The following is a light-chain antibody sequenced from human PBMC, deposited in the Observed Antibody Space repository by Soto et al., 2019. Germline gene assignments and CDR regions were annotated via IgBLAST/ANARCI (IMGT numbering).Light chain of an antibody. CDR2: AAS. CDR1: QGIRND. V-gene: IGKV1-6*01. CDR3: LQDYNYPRT. Sequence: AIQMTQSPSSLSASLGDRVTITCRASQGIRNDLGWYQQKPGKAPKLLIYAASSLQSGVPSRSSGSGSGTDFTLTISSLQPEDFATYYCLQDYNYPRTFGQGTKVDIK. J-gene: IGKJ1*01.